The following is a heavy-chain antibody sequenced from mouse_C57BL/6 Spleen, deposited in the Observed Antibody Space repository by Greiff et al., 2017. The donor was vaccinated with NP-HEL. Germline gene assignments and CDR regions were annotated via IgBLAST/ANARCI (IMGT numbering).Heavy chain of an antibody. CDR3: ARSGYYYSCSYEGYY. V-gene: IGHV1-80*01. D-gene: IGHD1-1*01. CDR2: IYPGDGDT. J-gene: IGHJ4*01. CDR1: GYAFSSYW. Sequence: QVQLQQSGAELVKPGASVKISCKASGYAFSSYWMNWVKQRPGQGLEWIGQIYPGDGDTNYNGKFKGKATLTADKSSSTAYMQLSSLTSEDSAVYSCARSGYYYSCSYEGYYWGHGTSVTFAS.